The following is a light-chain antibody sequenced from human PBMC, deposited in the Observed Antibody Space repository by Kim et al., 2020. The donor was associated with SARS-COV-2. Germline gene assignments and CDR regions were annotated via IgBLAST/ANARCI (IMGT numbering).Light chain of an antibody. CDR2: AAS. CDR3: QSYKSAPRS. CDR1: QGINNN. Sequence: VSLGEKVTITCRASQGINNNLALYQQRPGKVPKLLMYAASTLHSGVPSRFSGSGSGTDFTLTISSLQSEDVATYYCQSYKSAPRSFGGGTKVDIK. J-gene: IGKJ4*01. V-gene: IGKV1-27*01.